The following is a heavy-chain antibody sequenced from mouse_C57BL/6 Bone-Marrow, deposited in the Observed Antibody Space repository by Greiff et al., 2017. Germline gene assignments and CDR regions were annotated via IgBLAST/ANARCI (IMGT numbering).Heavy chain of an antibody. J-gene: IGHJ3*01. D-gene: IGHD2-4*01. CDR2: IYPRSGNT. V-gene: IGHV1-81*01. CDR1: GYTFTSYG. CDR3: ARLNYYDYDWFAY. Sequence: VQLQQSGAELARPGASVKLSCKASGYTFTSYGISWVKQRTGQGLEWIGEIYPRSGNTYYNEKFKGKATLTADKSSSTAYMELRSLTSEDSAVYFCARLNYYDYDWFAYWGQGTLVTVSA.